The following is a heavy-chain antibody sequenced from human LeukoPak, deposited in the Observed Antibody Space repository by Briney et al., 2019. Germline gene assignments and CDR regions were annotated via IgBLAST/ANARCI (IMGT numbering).Heavy chain of an antibody. J-gene: IGHJ3*01. D-gene: IGHD6-19*01. V-gene: IGHV3-30-3*02. CDR1: GFTFSSYA. CDR2: ISYDGSNK. Sequence: PGRSLRLSCAASGFTFSSYAMHWVRQAPGKGLEWVAVISYDGSNKYYADSMKGRFTISRDNSKNTLYLQMNSLRADDTALFYCAKLFSFSSGGHAFDLWGQGTMVTVSS. CDR3: AKLFSFSSGGHAFDL.